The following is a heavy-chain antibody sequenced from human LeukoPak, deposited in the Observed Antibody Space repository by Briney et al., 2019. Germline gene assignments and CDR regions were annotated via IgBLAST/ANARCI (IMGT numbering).Heavy chain of an antibody. CDR1: GYNFTRYG. D-gene: IGHD2-15*01. J-gene: IGHJ3*02. CDR2: ISAHNGNT. Sequence: SVKVYCKASGYNFTRYGISWVRQPTEQGLEWIGWISAHNGNTNYAQKLQGRVTMTTDTSTSTAYMELRSLRSDDTAVYYCAREGRGWAFDIWGQGTMVTVSS. V-gene: IGHV1-18*01. CDR3: AREGRGWAFDI.